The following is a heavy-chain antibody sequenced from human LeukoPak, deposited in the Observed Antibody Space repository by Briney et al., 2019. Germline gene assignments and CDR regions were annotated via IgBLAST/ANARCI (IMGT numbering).Heavy chain of an antibody. CDR2: ISGSGDTT. J-gene: IGHJ4*02. CDR1: GFMFNNYA. V-gene: IGHV3-23*01. D-gene: IGHD5-18*01. CDR3: AKQSAMDYYFDY. Sequence: AGGSLRLSCAASGFMFNNYAMNWVRQAPGKGLQWGSTISGSGDTTYYADSVKGRFTISRDNSKNTLFLQLNSLRAEDTAVYYCAKQSAMDYYFDYWGQGTLVTVSS.